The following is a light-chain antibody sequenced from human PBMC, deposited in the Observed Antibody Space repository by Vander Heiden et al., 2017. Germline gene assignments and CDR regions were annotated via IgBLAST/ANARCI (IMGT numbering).Light chain of an antibody. CDR3: TSCTTASTGCV. CDR2: EVR. CDR1: SSAFGTYSD. Sequence: QSALAQHASVSGSHGQSITISYTSTSSAFGTYSDVCGYPHRTVKAPDLMIDEVRNRPAGSSSRFSASKSGDTASLTIAGRQAEDEGDYYCTSCTTASTGCVFGPGIKVTVL. J-gene: IGLJ1*01. V-gene: IGLV2-14*01.